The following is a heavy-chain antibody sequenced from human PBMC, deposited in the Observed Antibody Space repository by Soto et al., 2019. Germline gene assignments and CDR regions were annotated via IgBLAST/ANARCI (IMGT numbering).Heavy chain of an antibody. V-gene: IGHV3-33*01. CDR3: ASIQTFYSSSWYGMLNYYYYYGMAV. J-gene: IGHJ6*02. CDR2: IWYDGSNK. D-gene: IGHD6-13*01. Sequence: GSLRLSCAASGFTFSSYGMHWVRQAPGKGLEWVAVIWYDGSNKYYADSVKGRFTISRDNSKNTLYLQMNSLRAEDTAVYYCASIQTFYSSSWYGMLNYYYYYGMAVWGQGSTVTVSS. CDR1: GFTFSSYG.